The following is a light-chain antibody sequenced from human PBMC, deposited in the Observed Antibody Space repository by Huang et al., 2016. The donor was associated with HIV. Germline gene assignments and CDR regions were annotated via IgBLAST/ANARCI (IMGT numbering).Light chain of an antibody. CDR2: GAS. CDR3: QQYSKWPPNT. Sequence: EIVMTQSPATLSLSPGERATISCRASQSVNSKLAWYQQKPGHAPRLLIYGASTRATGVPGRFSGSGSGTEFTLTISSLQSEDFAVYYCQQYSKWPPNTFGQGTKLESK. J-gene: IGKJ2*01. V-gene: IGKV3-15*01. CDR1: QSVNSK.